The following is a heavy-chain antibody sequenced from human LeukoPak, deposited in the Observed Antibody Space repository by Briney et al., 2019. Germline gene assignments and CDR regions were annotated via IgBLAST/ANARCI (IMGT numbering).Heavy chain of an antibody. J-gene: IGHJ4*02. CDR3: ARDRAYYDSSGSGDY. CDR1: GGSIDSSSYY. V-gene: IGHV4-39*07. CDR2: IYYSGST. D-gene: IGHD3-22*01. Sequence: SETLSLTCTVSGGSIDSSSYYRGWIRQPPGKGLEWIGSIYYSGSTYYNPSLKSRVTISVDTSKNQFSLKLSSVTAADTAVYYCARDRAYYDSSGSGDYWGQGTLVTVSS.